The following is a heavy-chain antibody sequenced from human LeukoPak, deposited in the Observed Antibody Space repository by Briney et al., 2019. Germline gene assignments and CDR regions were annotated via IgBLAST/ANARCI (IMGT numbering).Heavy chain of an antibody. CDR3: AKAGYCSGGSCYSFDY. J-gene: IGHJ4*02. CDR1: GITFSSYA. Sequence: PGGSLRLSCVVSGITFSSYAMSWVRQAPGKGLEWVSAISGSGGSTYYADSVKGRFTISRDNSKNTLYLQMNSLRAEDTAVYYCAKAGYCSGGSCYSFDYWGQGTLVTVSS. V-gene: IGHV3-23*01. D-gene: IGHD2-15*01. CDR2: ISGSGGST.